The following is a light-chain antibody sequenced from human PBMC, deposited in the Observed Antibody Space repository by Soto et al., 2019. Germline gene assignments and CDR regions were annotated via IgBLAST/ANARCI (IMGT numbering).Light chain of an antibody. Sequence: IHMTQSPSSLSASVGDRVTITCRASQRITTYLNWYQQKPGEAPKLLISTSGTLQRGVPPRFTGRGSGTDFTLTITGLQRADFATYLCQQTYNSPYTFGQGTKLEIK. CDR3: QQTYNSPYT. CDR2: TSG. J-gene: IGKJ2*01. V-gene: IGKV1-39*01. CDR1: QRITTY.